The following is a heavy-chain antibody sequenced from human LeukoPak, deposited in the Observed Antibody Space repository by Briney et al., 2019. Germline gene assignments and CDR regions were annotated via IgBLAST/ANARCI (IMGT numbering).Heavy chain of an antibody. J-gene: IGHJ4*02. CDR1: GGSISSYY. Sequence: PSETLSLTCTVSGGSISSYYWSWIRQPPGKGLEWIGYIYYSGSTNYNPSLKSRVTISVDTSKNQFSLKLSSVTAADTAVYYCARAGGVGYYYFDYWGQGTLVTVSS. CDR2: IYYSGST. V-gene: IGHV4-59*08. D-gene: IGHD3-16*01. CDR3: ARAGGVGYYYFDY.